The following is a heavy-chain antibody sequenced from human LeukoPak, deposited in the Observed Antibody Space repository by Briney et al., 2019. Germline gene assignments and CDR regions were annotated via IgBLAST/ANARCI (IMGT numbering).Heavy chain of an antibody. D-gene: IGHD4-23*01. CDR2: ISYDGYYK. J-gene: IGHJ5*02. Sequence: PGRSLRLSCAASGFTFRTYTMHWVRQGPGKGLGWVASISYDGYYKYYAESVKGPFIISRDNSKNTLYLQINSLRADDTAVYYCASAGAVTDSFVHWGEGTLVIVSS. CDR3: ASAGAVTDSFVH. V-gene: IGHV3-30-3*01. CDR1: GFTFRTYT.